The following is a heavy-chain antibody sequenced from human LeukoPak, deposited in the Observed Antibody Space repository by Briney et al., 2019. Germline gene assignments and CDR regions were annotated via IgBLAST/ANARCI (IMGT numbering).Heavy chain of an antibody. D-gene: IGHD3-3*01. J-gene: IGHJ4*02. CDR1: GFTFSSYA. Sequence: GGSLRLSCAASGFTFSSYAMHWVRQAPGKGLEWVAVISYDGSNKYYADSVKGRFTISRDNSKNTLYLQMNSLRAEDTAVYYCAKAVRFLEWLFQYYFDYWGQGTLVTVSS. CDR3: AKAVRFLEWLFQYYFDY. CDR2: ISYDGSNK. V-gene: IGHV3-30*04.